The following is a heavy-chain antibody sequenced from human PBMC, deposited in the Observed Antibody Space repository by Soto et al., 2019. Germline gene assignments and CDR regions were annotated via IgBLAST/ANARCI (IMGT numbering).Heavy chain of an antibody. CDR1: GFIFSNHA. D-gene: IGHD2-2*01. Sequence: EVQLLESGGALVQPGGSLSLSCAASGFIFSNHAMNWVRQAAGKGLEWVSTISDSGSTYYADSVKGRFTISRDNSKNTLYLQMISLRAEDTAVYYCARDPGGHYCTSTSCLYYFDHWGQGTLVIVSS. CDR3: ARDPGGHYCTSTSCLYYFDH. V-gene: IGHV3-23*01. CDR2: ISDSGST. J-gene: IGHJ4*02.